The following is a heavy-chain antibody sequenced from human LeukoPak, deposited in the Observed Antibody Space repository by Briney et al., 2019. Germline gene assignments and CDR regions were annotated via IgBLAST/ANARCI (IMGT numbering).Heavy chain of an antibody. CDR1: GFTFSSYE. Sequence: QPGGSLRLSCAASGFTFSSYEMNWVRQAPGKGVEWVSYFCSSGTPIHYADSVKGRFTISRDNAKNPLFLQMNSLRAEDTAVYYCAREKTACGGDCYDSWGQGTLVTVSS. D-gene: IGHD2-21*01. V-gene: IGHV3-48*03. J-gene: IGHJ4*02. CDR3: AREKTACGGDCYDS. CDR2: FCSSGTPI.